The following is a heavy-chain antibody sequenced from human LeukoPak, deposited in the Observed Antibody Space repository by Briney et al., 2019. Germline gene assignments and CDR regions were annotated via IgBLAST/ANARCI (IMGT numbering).Heavy chain of an antibody. CDR1: GFTFSNYG. CDR3: AKEWTVAGCFDY. Sequence: GGSLRLSCAASGFTFSNYGMHWVRQAPGKGLEWVAFIRYDGSNKYYADSVKGRFTISRDNSKNTLYLQMNSLRAEDTAVYYCAKEWTVAGCFDYWGQGTLVTVSS. CDR2: IRYDGSNK. V-gene: IGHV3-30*02. D-gene: IGHD6-19*01. J-gene: IGHJ4*02.